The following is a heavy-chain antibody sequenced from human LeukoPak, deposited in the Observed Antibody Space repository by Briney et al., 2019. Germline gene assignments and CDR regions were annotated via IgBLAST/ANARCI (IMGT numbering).Heavy chain of an antibody. CDR1: GGSISTSNYY. CDR3: AREEDYYGSGSYSY. Sequence: SETLSLTCTVSGGSISTSNYYWGWIRQPPGKGLEWIGNIFYSGSTYYGPSLKSRLTISLDTSRNQFSLKLSSVTAADTAVYYCAREEDYYGSGSYSYWGQGTLVTVSS. J-gene: IGHJ4*02. V-gene: IGHV4-39*07. CDR2: IFYSGST. D-gene: IGHD3-10*01.